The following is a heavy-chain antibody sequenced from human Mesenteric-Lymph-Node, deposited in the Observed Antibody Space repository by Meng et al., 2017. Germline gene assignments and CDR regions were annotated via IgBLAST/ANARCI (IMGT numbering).Heavy chain of an antibody. CDR3: ARSYYDFWGSYNWFDP. CDR1: GYTFTSDD. CDR2: IIPIFGTA. J-gene: IGHJ5*02. D-gene: IGHD3-3*01. Sequence: SVKVSCKASGYTFTSDDINWVRQAPGQGLEWMGGIIPIFGTANYAQKFQGRVTITADKSTSTAYMELSSLRSEDTAVYYCARSYYDFWGSYNWFDPWGQGTLVTVSS. V-gene: IGHV1-69*06.